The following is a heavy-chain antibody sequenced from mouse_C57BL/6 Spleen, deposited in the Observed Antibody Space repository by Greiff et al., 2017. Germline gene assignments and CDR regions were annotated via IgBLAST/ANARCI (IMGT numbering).Heavy chain of an antibody. CDR1: GYTFTSYW. Sequence: VQLQQPGAELVRPGSSVKLSCKASGYTFTSYWMHWVKQRPLQGLEWIGNFAPSDSETHYNQKFKDKATLTVDKSSSTAYMQLSSLTSEDSAVYYCAREGNYDGYPFAYWGQGTLVTVSA. CDR3: AREGNYDGYPFAY. J-gene: IGHJ3*01. D-gene: IGHD2-3*01. V-gene: IGHV1-52*01. CDR2: FAPSDSET.